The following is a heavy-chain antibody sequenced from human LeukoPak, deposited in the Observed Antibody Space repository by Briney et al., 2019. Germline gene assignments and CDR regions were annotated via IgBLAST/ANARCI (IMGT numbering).Heavy chain of an antibody. CDR1: GDSVSSNSAA. CDR2: TYYRSKWYN. J-gene: IGHJ5*02. Sequence: SQTLSLTCAISGDSVSSNSAARNWIRQSPSRGLEWLGRTYYRSKWYNDYAVSVKSRITINPDTSKNQFSLQLNSVTPEDTAVYYCARDLKDSSSWYTTQERRNWFDPWGQGTLVTVSS. V-gene: IGHV6-1*01. D-gene: IGHD6-13*01. CDR3: ARDLKDSSSWYTTQERRNWFDP.